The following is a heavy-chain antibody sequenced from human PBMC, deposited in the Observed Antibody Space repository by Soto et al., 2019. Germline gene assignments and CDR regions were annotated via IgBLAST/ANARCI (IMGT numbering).Heavy chain of an antibody. CDR2: IYSGGST. J-gene: IGHJ6*02. CDR1: GFTVSSNY. CDR3: ACSGYDYYYYGMDV. Sequence: GGSLRLSCAASGFTVSSNYMSWVRQAQGKGLEWVSVIYSGGSTYYADSVKGRFTISRHNSKNTLYLQMNSLRAEDTAVYYCACSGYDYYYYGMDVWGQGTTVTVSS. V-gene: IGHV3-66*01. D-gene: IGHD5-12*01.